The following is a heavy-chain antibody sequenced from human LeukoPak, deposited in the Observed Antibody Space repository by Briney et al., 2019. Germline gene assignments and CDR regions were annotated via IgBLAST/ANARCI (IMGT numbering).Heavy chain of an antibody. Sequence: GGSLRLSCTASGFTFSTYAMSWVRQAPGKGLEWVSGISGSSSHTEDADSVKGRFIISRDNSKNTLFLQMNGLRAEDTALYYCTKEYDKTNRSPQWGFDSWGRGTLVTVSS. V-gene: IGHV3-23*01. J-gene: IGHJ4*02. CDR2: ISGSSSHT. CDR1: GFTFSTYA. D-gene: IGHD6-19*01. CDR3: TKEYDKTNRSPQWGFDS.